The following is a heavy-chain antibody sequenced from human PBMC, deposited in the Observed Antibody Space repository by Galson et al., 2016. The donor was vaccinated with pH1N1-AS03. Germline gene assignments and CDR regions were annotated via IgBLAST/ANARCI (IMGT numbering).Heavy chain of an antibody. CDR1: GASVSHYASY. J-gene: IGHJ5*02. Sequence: SETLSLTCSVSGASVSHYASYWGWIRQAPGEGLEWIATVSARGTTYHNPSLDSRLTMSLDTSKNHFSLTLTSVTAADTAMYYCARDRRDCSGGSCSQDGWFDPWGQGTLVVASS. CDR3: ARDRRDCSGGSCSQDGWFDP. CDR2: VSARGTT. V-gene: IGHV4-39*07. D-gene: IGHD2-15*01.